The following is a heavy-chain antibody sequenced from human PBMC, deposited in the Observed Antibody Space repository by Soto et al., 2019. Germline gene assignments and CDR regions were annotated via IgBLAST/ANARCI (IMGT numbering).Heavy chain of an antibody. D-gene: IGHD5-18*01. CDR3: ARTAMVMGWFDP. CDR1: GFTFTSSA. CDR2: IVVGSGNT. J-gene: IGHJ5*02. Sequence: QMQLVQSGPEVKKPGTSVKVSCKASGFTFTSSAVQWVRQARGQRLEWIGWIVVGSGNTNYAQKFQERVTITRDMFTSTAYMELSSLRSEDTAVYYCARTAMVMGWFDPWGQGTLVTVSS. V-gene: IGHV1-58*01.